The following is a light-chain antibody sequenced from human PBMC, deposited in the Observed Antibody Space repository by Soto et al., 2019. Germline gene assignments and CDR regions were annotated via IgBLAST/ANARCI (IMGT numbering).Light chain of an antibody. CDR1: SSDVGGYNY. Sequence: QAVVTQPASVSGSPGQSITISCTGTSSDVGGYNYVSWYQQHPGKAPKLMIYDVSNRPSGVSNRFSGSKSGNTASLTISALQAEDEADYYCSSYTTSSTLYVFGTGTKVTVL. CDR3: SSYTTSSTLYV. V-gene: IGLV2-14*01. CDR2: DVS. J-gene: IGLJ1*01.